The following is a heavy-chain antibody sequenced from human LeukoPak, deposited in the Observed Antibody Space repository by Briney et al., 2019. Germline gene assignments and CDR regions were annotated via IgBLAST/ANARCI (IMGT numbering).Heavy chain of an antibody. CDR2: ISWDGGST. V-gene: IGHV3-43*01. J-gene: IGHJ4*02. D-gene: IGHD5-24*01. CDR3: ARETPRRGETRDGYR. Sequence: PGGSLRLSCAASGFTSDDYTMHWVRQAPGKGLEWVSLISWDGGSTYYADSVKGRFTISRDNPKNLLFLQINSLRVEDTAVYYCARETPRRGETRDGYRWGQGTLVTVSS. CDR1: GFTSDDYT.